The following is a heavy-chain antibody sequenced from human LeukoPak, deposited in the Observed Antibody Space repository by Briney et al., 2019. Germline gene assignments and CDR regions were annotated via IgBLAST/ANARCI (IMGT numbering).Heavy chain of an antibody. CDR2: INPNSGGT. CDR3: ARDASARYSYGSDY. V-gene: IGHV1-2*06. Sequence: ASVKVSCKASGYTFTGYYMHWVRQAPGQGLEWMGRINPNSGGTNYAQKFQGSVTMTRDTSISTAYMELSRLRSDDTAVYYCARDASARYSYGSDYWGQGTLVTVSS. J-gene: IGHJ4*02. CDR1: GYTFTGYY. D-gene: IGHD5-18*01.